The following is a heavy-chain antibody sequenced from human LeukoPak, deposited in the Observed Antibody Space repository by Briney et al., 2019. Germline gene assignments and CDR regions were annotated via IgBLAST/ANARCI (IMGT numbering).Heavy chain of an antibody. Sequence: PSETLSLTCTVSGGSISSYYWSWIRQPPGKGLEWIGYIYYSGSTNYNPSLKSRVTISVDTSKNQFSLKLSSVTAADTAVYYCARVVRGVISSWGQGTLVTVSS. V-gene: IGHV4-59*01. CDR1: GGSISSYY. J-gene: IGHJ5*02. D-gene: IGHD3-10*01. CDR3: ARVVRGVISS. CDR2: IYYSGST.